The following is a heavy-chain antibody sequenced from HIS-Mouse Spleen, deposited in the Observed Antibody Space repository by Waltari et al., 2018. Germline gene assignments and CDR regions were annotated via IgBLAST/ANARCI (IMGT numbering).Heavy chain of an antibody. J-gene: IGHJ3*02. V-gene: IGHV1-2*02. D-gene: IGHD7-27*01. CDR1: GYTFTGYY. Sequence: QVQLVQSGAEVKKPGASVKVSCKASGYTFTGYYMHWVRQAPGQGLEWRGGINPNRGGTNYAQKFQGRVTMTRDTSISTAYMELSRLRSDDTAVYYCARETTQTGTDAFDIWGQGTMVTVSS. CDR3: ARETTQTGTDAFDI. CDR2: INPNRGGT.